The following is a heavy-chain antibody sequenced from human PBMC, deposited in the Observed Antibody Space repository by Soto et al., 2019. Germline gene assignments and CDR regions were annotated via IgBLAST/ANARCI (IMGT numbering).Heavy chain of an antibody. CDR2: IDPSDSQT. J-gene: IGHJ4*02. CDR3: ARQIYGSDTGPNFQYYFDS. D-gene: IGHD5-18*01. V-gene: IGHV5-10-1*01. Sequence: GESLKISCKGSGYSFAGYWIAWVRQKPGQGLEWMGRIDPSDSQTYYSPSFRGHVTISVTKSITTVFLQWSSLRASDTAMYYCARQIYGSDTGPNFQYYFDSWGQGTPVTVSS. CDR1: GYSFAGYW.